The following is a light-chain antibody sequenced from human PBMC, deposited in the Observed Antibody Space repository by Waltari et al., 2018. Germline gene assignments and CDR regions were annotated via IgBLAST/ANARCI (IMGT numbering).Light chain of an antibody. V-gene: IGKV3-15*01. CDR2: RES. J-gene: IGKJ5*01. CDR3: QQYNTWPPIT. Sequence: EVVMTQSPATLSVSPGERATLSCRASQNLYDNLALYQQKPGQAPRLLIYRESTSATGIPARFSGSGSGADFTLTISSVQSEDCAFYYCQQYNTWPPITFGRGTRLEIK. CDR1: QNLYDN.